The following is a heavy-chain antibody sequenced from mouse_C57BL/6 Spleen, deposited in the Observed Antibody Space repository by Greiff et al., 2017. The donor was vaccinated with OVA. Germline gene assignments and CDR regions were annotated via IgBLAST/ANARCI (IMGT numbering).Heavy chain of an antibody. D-gene: IGHD1-1*02. CDR3: ARKGSYVWYFDV. J-gene: IGHJ1*03. Sequence: QVQLQQPGAELVRPGSSVKLSCKASGYTFTSYWMHWVKQRPIQGLEWIGNIDPSDSETHYNQKFKDKATLTVDKSSSTAYMQLSSLTSEDSAVYYCARKGSYVWYFDVWGTGTTVTVSS. V-gene: IGHV1-52*01. CDR1: GYTFTSYW. CDR2: IDPSDSET.